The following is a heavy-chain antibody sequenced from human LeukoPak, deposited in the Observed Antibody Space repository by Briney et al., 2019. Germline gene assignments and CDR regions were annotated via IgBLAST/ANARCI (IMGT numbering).Heavy chain of an antibody. CDR3: TRVQAGRAGLMDV. V-gene: IGHV3-74*01. D-gene: IGHD6-13*01. Sequence: GGSLRLSCAASGFTLSGYWMHWVRQAPGEGLVWVSRIDPDGTTTNYADSVKGRFTTSRDNAKNTLYLQMSSLRAEDTALYYCTRVQAGRAGLMDVWGRGTTVTVSS. J-gene: IGHJ6*02. CDR1: GFTLSGYW. CDR2: IDPDGTTT.